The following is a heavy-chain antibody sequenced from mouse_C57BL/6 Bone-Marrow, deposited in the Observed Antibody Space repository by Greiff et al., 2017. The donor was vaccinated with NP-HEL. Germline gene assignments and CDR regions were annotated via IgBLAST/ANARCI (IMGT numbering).Heavy chain of an antibody. J-gene: IGHJ4*01. D-gene: IGHD1-1*01. CDR1: GFTFSSYA. Sequence: GQRVESGGGLVKPGGSLKLSCAASGFTFSSYAMSWVRQTPEKRLEWVATISDGGSYTYLPDNVKGRFTISRDNAKNNLYLQMSHLKSEDTAMYYCARESILTAMDYWGQGTSVTVSS. CDR3: ARESILTAMDY. CDR2: ISDGGSYT. V-gene: IGHV5-4*01.